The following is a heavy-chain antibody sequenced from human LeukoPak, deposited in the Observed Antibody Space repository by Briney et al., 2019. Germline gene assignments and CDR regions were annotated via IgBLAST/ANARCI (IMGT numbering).Heavy chain of an antibody. V-gene: IGHV3-7*03. J-gene: IGHJ4*02. CDR1: GFTFTTYW. Sequence: PGGSLRLSCAASGFTFTTYWMGWVRQAPGKGLEWVANIKQDGSEKYYGDSVKGRFTISRDNAKNTLYLQMNSLRAEDTAVYYCAKKSPLKLMVYAKGKFDYWGQGTLVTVSS. CDR3: AKKSPLKLMVYAKGKFDY. CDR2: IKQDGSEK. D-gene: IGHD2-8*01.